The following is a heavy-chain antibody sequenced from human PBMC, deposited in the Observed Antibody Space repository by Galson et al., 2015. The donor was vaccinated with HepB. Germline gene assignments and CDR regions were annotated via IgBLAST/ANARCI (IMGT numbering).Heavy chain of an antibody. J-gene: IGHJ5*01. CDR1: GFAFDSHA. CDR2: ITGEGDST. V-gene: IGHV3-23*01. Sequence: SLRLSCAASGFAFDSHATSWVRQAPGRGLEWISGITGEGDSTFYADSVKGRFTVSRDNSNNMLYLQMNSLRAEDAGLYFCAKGYGLFDSWGQGILVTVSS. D-gene: IGHD3-16*01. CDR3: AKGYGLFDS.